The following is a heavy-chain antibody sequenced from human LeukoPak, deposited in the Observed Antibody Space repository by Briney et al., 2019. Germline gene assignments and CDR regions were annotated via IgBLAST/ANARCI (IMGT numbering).Heavy chain of an antibody. Sequence: SETLSLTCTVSGGSVRSGDYYWCWIHQHPGKGLEWIGYIHESGSTYYNPSLKSRSTISVDTSKNLFSLTLKSVTAADTAVYYCSRDRITGGGEHGMDVWGQGTTVTVSS. CDR1: GGSVRSGDYY. D-gene: IGHD3-10*01. CDR2: IHESGST. V-gene: IGHV4-31*03. CDR3: SRDRITGGGEHGMDV. J-gene: IGHJ6*02.